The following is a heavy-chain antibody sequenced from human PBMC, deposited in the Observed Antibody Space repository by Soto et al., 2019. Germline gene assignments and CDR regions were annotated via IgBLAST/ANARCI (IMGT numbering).Heavy chain of an antibody. Sequence: EVQLVESGGGLVQPGGSLRLSCAASGFTFSSYWMSWVRQAPGKGLEWVANIKQDGSEKYYVDSVKGRFAISRDNAKNSLYLQMNSLRAEDTAVYYCASLGRFPDAFDIWGQGTMVTVSS. V-gene: IGHV3-7*01. J-gene: IGHJ3*02. CDR3: ASLGRFPDAFDI. CDR2: IKQDGSEK. CDR1: GFTFSSYW. D-gene: IGHD1-26*01.